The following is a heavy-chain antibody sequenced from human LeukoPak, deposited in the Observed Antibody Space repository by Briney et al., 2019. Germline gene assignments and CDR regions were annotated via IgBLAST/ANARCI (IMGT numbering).Heavy chain of an antibody. V-gene: IGHV3-23*01. Sequence: GGSLRLSCAASGFTFSSYAMNWVRQAPGKGLEWVSAIGGSGGSTYYADSVKGRFTISRDSSKNTLYLQMTSLRAEDTAVYYCAKAGHYGSGSYYSDYWGRGTLVTVSP. CDR3: AKAGHYGSGSYYSDY. CDR2: IGGSGGST. J-gene: IGHJ4*02. CDR1: GFTFSSYA. D-gene: IGHD3-10*01.